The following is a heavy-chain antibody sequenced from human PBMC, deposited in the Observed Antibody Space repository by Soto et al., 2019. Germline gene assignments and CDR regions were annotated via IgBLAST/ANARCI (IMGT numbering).Heavy chain of an antibody. V-gene: IGHV1-46*01. CDR2: ITPSGRST. J-gene: IGHJ3*02. D-gene: IGHD2-21*02. Sequence: QVQLVQSGAEVKKPGASVKVSCKASGFTFTTYYIHWVRQAPGQGLEWMGMITPSGRSTSYAQKFQGRVTMTGDTSTSTVYTELSSLTSEDTAVYYCAREHVRGVVTSNDAFDIWGQGTLVTVSS. CDR3: AREHVRGVVTSNDAFDI. CDR1: GFTFTTYY.